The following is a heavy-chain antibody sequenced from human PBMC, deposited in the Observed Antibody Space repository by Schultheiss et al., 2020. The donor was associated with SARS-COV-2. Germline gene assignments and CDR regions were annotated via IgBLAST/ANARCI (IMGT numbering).Heavy chain of an antibody. CDR1: GFTFDDYA. D-gene: IGHD3-22*01. CDR2: IGTAGDT. V-gene: IGHV3-13*01. J-gene: IGHJ6*02. CDR3: ARGGGYDGMDV. Sequence: GGSLRLSCAASGFTFDDYAMHWVRQATGKGLEWVSAIGTAGDTYYPGSVKGRFTISRENAKNSLYLQMNSLRAGDTAVYYCARGGGYDGMDVWGQGTTVTVSS.